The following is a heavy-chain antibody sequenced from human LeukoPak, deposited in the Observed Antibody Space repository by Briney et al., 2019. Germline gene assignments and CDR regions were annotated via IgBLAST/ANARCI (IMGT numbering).Heavy chain of an antibody. V-gene: IGHV1-18*01. D-gene: IGHD3-10*01. Sequence: ASVTVSCKASGYTFTSYGISWVRQAPGQGLEWMGWISAYNGNTNYAQKLQGRVTMTTDTSTSTAYMELRSLRSDDTAVYYCARFVEFPATGEPTGYYMDVWGKGTTVTVSS. CDR2: ISAYNGNT. CDR1: GYTFTSYG. CDR3: ARFVEFPATGEPTGYYMDV. J-gene: IGHJ6*03.